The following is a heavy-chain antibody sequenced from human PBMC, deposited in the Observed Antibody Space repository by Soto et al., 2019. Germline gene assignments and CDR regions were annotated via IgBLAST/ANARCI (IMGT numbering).Heavy chain of an antibody. CDR3: ASLLMVYARPPENWFDP. Sequence: QVQLVQSGAEVKKPGSSVKVSCKASGGTFSSYAISWVRQAPGQGLEWMGGIIPIFGTANYAQKFQGRVTITADESTSTAYMELGSLRSEDTAVYYCASLLMVYARPPENWFDPWGQGTLVTVSS. CDR2: IIPIFGTA. V-gene: IGHV1-69*12. D-gene: IGHD2-8*01. CDR1: GGTFSSYA. J-gene: IGHJ5*02.